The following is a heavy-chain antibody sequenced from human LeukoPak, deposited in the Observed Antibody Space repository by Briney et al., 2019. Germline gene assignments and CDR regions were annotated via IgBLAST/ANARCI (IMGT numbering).Heavy chain of an antibody. CDR1: GYTFTSYY. CDR2: INHSGGST. V-gene: IGHV1-46*01. J-gene: IGHJ4*02. D-gene: IGHD2-21*02. Sequence: ASVNVSCKASGYTFTSYYMHWVRQAPGQGLEWMGIINHSGGSTSYAQKFQGRVTMTRDTSTSTVYMELSSLRSEDTAVYYCARVAWEGSYCGGDCYPFDYWGQGTLVTVSS. CDR3: ARVAWEGSYCGGDCYPFDY.